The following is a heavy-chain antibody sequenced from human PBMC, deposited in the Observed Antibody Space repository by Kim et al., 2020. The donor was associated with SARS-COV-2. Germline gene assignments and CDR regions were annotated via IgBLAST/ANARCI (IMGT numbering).Heavy chain of an antibody. CDR2: ITDSGT. D-gene: IGHD2-8*02. J-gene: IGHJ4*02. CDR3: ARLVGKSPLDY. V-gene: IGHV3-23*01. Sequence: GGSLRLSCAASGFSFNSYTMYWVRQAPGKGLEWISGITDSGTYYADSVKGRFTISRDNPKKTVYLQMNNLRAEDTAVYYCARLVGKSPLDYWGQGTLVTVSS. CDR1: GFSFNSYT.